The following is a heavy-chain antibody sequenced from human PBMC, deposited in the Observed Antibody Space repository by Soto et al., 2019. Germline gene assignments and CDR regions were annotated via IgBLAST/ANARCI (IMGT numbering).Heavy chain of an antibody. D-gene: IGHD7-27*01. Sequence: SVRLYCEAYGFTRISKEISWVSQAPGKGLEWVSAISGSGGSTYYADSVKGRFTISRDNSKNTLYLQMNSLRAEDTAVYYCAKPPGPNWGFDGFDYWGQGTLVMVSS. J-gene: IGHJ4*02. CDR3: AKPPGPNWGFDGFDY. CDR1: GFTRISKE. V-gene: IGHV3-23*01. CDR2: ISGSGGST.